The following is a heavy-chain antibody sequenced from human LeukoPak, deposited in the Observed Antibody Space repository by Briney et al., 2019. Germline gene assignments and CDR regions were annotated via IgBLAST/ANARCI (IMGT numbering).Heavy chain of an antibody. CDR2: LYSRGSP. CDR3: ARLQPNSGEWAFDI. D-gene: IGHD1-1*01. J-gene: IGHJ3*02. V-gene: IGHV4-59*01. CDR1: GASISTYY. Sequence: SETVSLTCTVSGASISTYYWSWIRQSPGKGLEWIGYLYSRGSPNYNPSLKRRVTISVDTSKNHFSLTLSSVTAADTAVYYCARLQPNSGEWAFDIWGQGTMVTVAS.